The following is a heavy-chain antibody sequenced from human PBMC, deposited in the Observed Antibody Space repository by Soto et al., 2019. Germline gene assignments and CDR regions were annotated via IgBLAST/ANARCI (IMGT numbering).Heavy chain of an antibody. CDR3: ARFCSGGSCYPDYYYFYMAV. D-gene: IGHD2-15*01. J-gene: IGHJ6*03. CDR2: IKQDGSEK. CDR1: GFTFSSHW. Sequence: GGSLRLSCAASGFTFSSHWMSWVRQAPGKGLEWVASIKQDGSEKYYVDSVKGQFTISRDNAKNSLYLQLNSLRAEDTAVYFCARFCSGGSCYPDYYYFYMAVWGKGTTVTVSS. V-gene: IGHV3-7*01.